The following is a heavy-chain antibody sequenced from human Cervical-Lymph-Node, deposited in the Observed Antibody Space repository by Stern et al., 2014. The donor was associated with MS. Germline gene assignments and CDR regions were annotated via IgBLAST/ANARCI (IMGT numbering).Heavy chain of an antibody. CDR2: IWYDGSNK. CDR1: GFTFSSYG. CDR3: ARGGIVGAPRGSYYFDY. Sequence: EHLVESGGGVVQPGRSLRLSCAASGFTFSSYGMHWVRQAPGKGLEWVAVIWYDGSNKYYADSVKGRFTISRDNSKNTLYLQMNSLRAEDTAVYYCARGGIVGAPRGSYYFDYWGQGTLVTVSS. V-gene: IGHV3-33*01. D-gene: IGHD1-26*01. J-gene: IGHJ4*02.